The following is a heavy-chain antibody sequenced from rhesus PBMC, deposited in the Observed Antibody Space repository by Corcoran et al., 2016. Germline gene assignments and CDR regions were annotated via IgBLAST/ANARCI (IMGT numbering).Heavy chain of an antibody. CDR2: IFGGSGST. D-gene: IGHD5-12*01. CDR1: GSSLSSNF. J-gene: IGHJ5-2*02. Sequence: QVQLQESGPGLVKPSETLPLTCAVSGSSLSSNFWRWLRQPPGKGLEWIGYIFGGSGSTSYNPALKSRVTIAKDTSKNQFSLKLSSVTAADTAVYYCARMTDTALDVWGRGVLVTVSS. V-gene: IGHV4-147*01. CDR3: ARMTDTALDV.